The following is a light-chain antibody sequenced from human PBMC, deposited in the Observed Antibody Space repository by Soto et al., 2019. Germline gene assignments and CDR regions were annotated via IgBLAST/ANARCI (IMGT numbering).Light chain of an antibody. CDR1: SSDVGGYNY. J-gene: IGLJ1*01. V-gene: IGLV2-11*03. Sequence: EWGSRWWPDDITSPGSSSDVGGYNYVSWYQQHPGKAPKVMIYDVSTRPSGVPDRFSGSKSGDTASLTITGLQAEDEADYYCCSYAGGPYVFGTGTKVHRP. CDR2: DVS. CDR3: CSYAGGPYV.